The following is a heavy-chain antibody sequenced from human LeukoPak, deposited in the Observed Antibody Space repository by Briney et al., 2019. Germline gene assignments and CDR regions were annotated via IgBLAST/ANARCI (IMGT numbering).Heavy chain of an antibody. Sequence: GGSLRLSCAASGFTFSNFAMSWVRQSPGRGLEWVSPISASGDTIYYADSMKGRFTISRDNSKSTLYLQMNSLRAEDTALYYCARHAGGPVAGNPCDYWGQGALVTVSS. CDR1: GFTFSNFA. V-gene: IGHV3-23*01. CDR3: ARHAGGPVAGNPCDY. J-gene: IGHJ4*02. D-gene: IGHD6-19*01. CDR2: ISASGDTI.